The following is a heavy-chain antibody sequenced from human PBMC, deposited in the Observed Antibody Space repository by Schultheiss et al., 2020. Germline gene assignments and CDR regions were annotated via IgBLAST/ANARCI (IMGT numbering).Heavy chain of an antibody. Sequence: GESLKISCAASGFTFSSYAMSWVRQAPGKGLEWVSAISGSGGSTYYADSVKGRFTISRDNSKNTLYLQMNSLRAEDTAVYYCAKDPFARIAVAGTWWGQGTLVTVSS. V-gene: IGHV3-23*01. CDR3: AKDPFARIAVAGTW. J-gene: IGHJ4*02. CDR2: ISGSGGST. D-gene: IGHD6-19*01. CDR1: GFTFSSYA.